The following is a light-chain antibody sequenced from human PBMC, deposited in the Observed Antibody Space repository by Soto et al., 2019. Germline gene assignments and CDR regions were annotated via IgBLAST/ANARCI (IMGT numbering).Light chain of an antibody. V-gene: IGLV1-47*01. CDR1: SSNIGKNY. Sequence: SVLTQPPSASGTPGQRVTISCSGSSSNIGKNYVYWYQQLPGTAPKLLIYRNNQRPSGVPDRFSGSKSGTSASLAISGLRSEDEADYHCTGWDDSLSGWVFGGGTKLTVL. CDR2: RNN. J-gene: IGLJ3*02. CDR3: TGWDDSLSGWV.